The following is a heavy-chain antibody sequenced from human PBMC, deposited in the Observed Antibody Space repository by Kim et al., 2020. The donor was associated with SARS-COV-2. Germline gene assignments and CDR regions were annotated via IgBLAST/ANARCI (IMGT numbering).Heavy chain of an antibody. J-gene: IGHJ4*02. CDR1: GYTFTSYG. D-gene: IGHD4-4*01. CDR3: ARASNSHCGDY. Sequence: ASVKVSCKTSGYTFTSYGITWVRQAPGQGLEWMGWISANDGDTNYAWNLQGRATVTTDTLTSTAYMELRSLRSDDTAVYYCARASNSHCGDYWGQGTLVT. CDR2: ISANDGDT. V-gene: IGHV1-18*01.